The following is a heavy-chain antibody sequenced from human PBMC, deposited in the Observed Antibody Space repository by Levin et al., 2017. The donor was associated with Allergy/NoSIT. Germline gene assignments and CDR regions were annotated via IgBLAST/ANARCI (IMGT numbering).Heavy chain of an antibody. CDR3: ARGIRNQLFSDS. CDR1: GYSFADYD. D-gene: IGHD1-14*01. J-gene: IGHJ4*02. CDR2: VNPNSGRT. V-gene: IGHV1-8*01. Sequence: ASVKVSCRASGYSFADYDVNWVRQATGQGLEYMGWVNPNSGRTNYTPKFRGRVAMTTDPSINTAYMELSSLRSEDTAVYYGARGIRNQLFSDSWGQGTLVTVSS.